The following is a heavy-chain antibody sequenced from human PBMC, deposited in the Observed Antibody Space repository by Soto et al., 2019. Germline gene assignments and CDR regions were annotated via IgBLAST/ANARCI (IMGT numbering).Heavy chain of an antibody. Sequence: QVQLVQSGAEVKKPGASVKVSCKASGYTFTSYDINWVRQATGQGLEWMGWMNPNSGNTGYAQKFQGRVTMTRNTSISTAYMEMSRLRSEATAVYYCAAQETNIWFGELFRWFDPWGQGTLVTVSS. V-gene: IGHV1-8*01. CDR3: AAQETNIWFGELFRWFDP. J-gene: IGHJ5*02. CDR1: GYTFTSYD. CDR2: MNPNSGNT. D-gene: IGHD3-10*01.